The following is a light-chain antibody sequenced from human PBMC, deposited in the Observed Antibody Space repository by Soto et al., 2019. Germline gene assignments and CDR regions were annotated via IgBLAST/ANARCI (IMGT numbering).Light chain of an antibody. V-gene: IGKV3-15*01. CDR1: QGIGIT. J-gene: IGKJ3*01. CDR3: QHYFKSPVS. Sequence: EIVLTQSPATLSVSPGEGATLSCRASQGIGITLAWYQQKPGQTPRLLIYGASTRATGVPARFSGSGSGTDFILTINSLQSEDFAVYYCQHYFKSPVSFGPGTKV. CDR2: GAS.